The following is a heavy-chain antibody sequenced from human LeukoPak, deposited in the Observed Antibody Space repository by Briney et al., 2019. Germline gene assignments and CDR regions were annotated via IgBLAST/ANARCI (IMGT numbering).Heavy chain of an antibody. CDR2: INTSGST. J-gene: IGHJ4*02. Sequence: SQTLSLTCTVSGGSISSGSYYWSWVRQPAGKGLEWIGRINTSGSTNYNPSLKSRVTISVDTSQNQCSLKLSSVTAADTAVYYCVRAPFKQWLDLFDYWGQGTLVTVSS. CDR1: GGSISSGSYY. V-gene: IGHV4-61*02. CDR3: VRAPFKQWLDLFDY. D-gene: IGHD6-19*01.